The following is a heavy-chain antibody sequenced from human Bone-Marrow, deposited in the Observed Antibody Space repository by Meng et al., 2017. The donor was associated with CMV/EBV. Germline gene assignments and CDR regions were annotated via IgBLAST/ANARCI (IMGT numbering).Heavy chain of an antibody. V-gene: IGHV6-1*01. J-gene: IGHJ6*01. Sequence: SETLSLTCAISGDSVSSNSAAWNWIRQSPSRGLEWLGRTYYRSKWYNDYAVSVKSRITINPDTSKNQFSLQLNSVTPEDTAVYYCARGIAAHPVLYYYYGMDVWGQGTTVTVSS. CDR1: GDSVSSNSAA. D-gene: IGHD6-6*01. CDR3: ARGIAAHPVLYYYYGMDV. CDR2: TYYRSKWYN.